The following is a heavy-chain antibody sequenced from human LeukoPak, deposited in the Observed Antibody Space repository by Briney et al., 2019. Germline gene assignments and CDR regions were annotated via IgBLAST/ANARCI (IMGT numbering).Heavy chain of an antibody. V-gene: IGHV3-30*18. Sequence: PGGSLRLSCAASGFTFSSYGMHWVRQAPGKGLEWVAVISYDGSNKYYGDSVKGRFTISRDNSKNTLYLQMNSLRAEDTAVYYYAKDSGGYTYVFDYWGQGTLVTVSS. CDR2: ISYDGSNK. J-gene: IGHJ4*02. D-gene: IGHD5-18*01. CDR3: AKDSGGYTYVFDY. CDR1: GFTFSSYG.